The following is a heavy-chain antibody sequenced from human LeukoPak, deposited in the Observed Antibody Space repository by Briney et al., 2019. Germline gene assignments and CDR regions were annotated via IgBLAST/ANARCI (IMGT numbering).Heavy chain of an antibody. J-gene: IGHJ6*02. CDR2: IYYSGNT. CDR3: ARQADIVVVPAFYYYYYGMDV. V-gene: IGHV4-39*01. Sequence: SETLSLTCTVSGGSISSSSYYWGRIRQPPGKGLEWIGSIYYSGNTYYNPSLKSRVTISVDTSKNQFSLKLSSVTAADTAVYYCARQADIVVVPAFYYYYYGMDVWGQGTTVTVSS. CDR1: GGSISSSSYY. D-gene: IGHD2-2*01.